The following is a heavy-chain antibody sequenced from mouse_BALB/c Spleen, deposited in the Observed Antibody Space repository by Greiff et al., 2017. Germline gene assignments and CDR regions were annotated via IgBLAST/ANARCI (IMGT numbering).Heavy chain of an antibody. CDR3: ARDHYYGSSLYYYAMDY. J-gene: IGHJ4*01. V-gene: IGHV2-9*02. Sequence: QVQLKESGPGLVAPSQSLSITCTVSGFSLTSYGVHWVRQPPGKGLEWLGVIWAGGSTNYNSALMSRLSISKDNSKSQVFLKMNSLQTDDTAMYYCARDHYYGSSLYYYAMDYWGQGTSVTVSS. CDR1: GFSLTSYG. CDR2: IWAGGST. D-gene: IGHD1-1*01.